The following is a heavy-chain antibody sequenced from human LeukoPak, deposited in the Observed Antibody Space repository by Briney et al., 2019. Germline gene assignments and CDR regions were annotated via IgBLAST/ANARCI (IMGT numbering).Heavy chain of an antibody. J-gene: IGHJ4*02. Sequence: GASVKVSCKASGGTFSSYAISWVRQVPGQGLEWMGGIIPIFGTANYAQKFQGRVTITADESTSTAYMELSSLRSEDTAVYYCARTDSSGYYTHPRTFDYWGQGTLVTVSS. CDR3: ARTDSSGYYTHPRTFDY. CDR2: IIPIFGTA. CDR1: GGTFSSYA. D-gene: IGHD3-22*01. V-gene: IGHV1-69*13.